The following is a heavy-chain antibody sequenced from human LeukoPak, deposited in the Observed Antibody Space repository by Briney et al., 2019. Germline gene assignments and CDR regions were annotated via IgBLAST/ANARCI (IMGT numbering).Heavy chain of an antibody. CDR3: ALSLYSGYGRYFDY. V-gene: IGHV2-5*02. CDR1: GFSLSTSGVG. D-gene: IGHD5-12*01. CDR2: IYWDDDK. J-gene: IGHJ4*02. Sequence: SGPTLVNPTQTLTLTCTFSGFSLSTSGVGVGWIRQPPGKALEWLALIYWDDDKRYSPSLKSRLTITKDTSENQVVLTMTNMDPVDTATYYCALSLYSGYGRYFDYWGQGTLVTVSS.